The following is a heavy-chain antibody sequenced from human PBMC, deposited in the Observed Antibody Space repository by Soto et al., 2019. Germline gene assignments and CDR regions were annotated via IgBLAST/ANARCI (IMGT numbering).Heavy chain of an antibody. CDR1: RFTFSTYA. CDR3: ARPQILGIGRGDAFDV. CDR2: ISYDGNNK. V-gene: IGHV3-30-3*01. J-gene: IGHJ3*01. Sequence: LSLSCAASRFTFSTYAMHWVRQAPGKGLEWVTLISYDGNNKYYADSVRGRFTISRDNSKNTLYLQMNSLRSEDTAVYYCARPQILGIGRGDAFDVWGQGTMVTVSS. D-gene: IGHD7-27*01.